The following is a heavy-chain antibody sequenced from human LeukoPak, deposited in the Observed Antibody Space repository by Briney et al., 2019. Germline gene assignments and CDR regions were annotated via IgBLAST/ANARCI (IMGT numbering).Heavy chain of an antibody. V-gene: IGHV4-61*02. CDR3: ARDRYYYDSSGYLYFDY. Sequence: KPSQTLSLTCTVSGGSISSGSYYWSWIRQPAGKGLEWIGRIHTSGSTNYNPSLKSRVTMSVDTSKNQFSLKLSSVTAADTAVYYCARDRYYYDSSGYLYFDYWGQGTLVTVSS. J-gene: IGHJ4*02. CDR1: GGSISSGSYY. D-gene: IGHD3-22*01. CDR2: IHTSGST.